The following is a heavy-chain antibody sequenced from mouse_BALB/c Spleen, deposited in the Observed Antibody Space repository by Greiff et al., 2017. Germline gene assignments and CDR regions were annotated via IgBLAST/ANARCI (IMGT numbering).Heavy chain of an antibody. CDR2: IYPGNSDT. D-gene: IGHD1-1*01. J-gene: IGHJ4*01. CDR3: TREITTVVATPYAMDY. Sequence: VQLQQSGTVLARPGASVKMSCKASGYTFTSYLMHWVKQRPGQGLEWIGAIYPGNSDTSYNQKFKGKAKLAAVTSTSTAYMELSSLTNEDSAVYYCTREITTVVATPYAMDYWGQGTSGTVSS. CDR1: GYTFTSYL. V-gene: IGHV1-5*01.